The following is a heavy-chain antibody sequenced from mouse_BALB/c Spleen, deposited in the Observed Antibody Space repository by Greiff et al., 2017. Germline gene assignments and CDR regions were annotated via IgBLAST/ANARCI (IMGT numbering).Heavy chain of an antibody. CDR1: GFTFSSYA. CDR2: ISSGGSYT. Sequence: EVQLVESGGGLVKPGGSLKLSCAASGFTFSSYAMSWVRQSPEKRLEWVAEISSGGSYTYYPDTVTGRFTISRDNAKNTLYLEMSSLRSEDTAMYYCAREGYGFAYWGQGTLVTVSA. J-gene: IGHJ3*01. V-gene: IGHV5-9-4*01. D-gene: IGHD1-1*01. CDR3: AREGYGFAY.